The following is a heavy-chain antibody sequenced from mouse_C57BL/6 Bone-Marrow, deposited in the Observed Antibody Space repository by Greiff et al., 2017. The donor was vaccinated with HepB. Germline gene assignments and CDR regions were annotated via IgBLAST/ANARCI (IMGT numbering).Heavy chain of an antibody. CDR2: IHPNSGST. J-gene: IGHJ2*01. D-gene: IGHD2-4*01. CDR1: GYTFTSYW. V-gene: IGHV1-64*01. CDR3: AASTMITERYFDY. Sequence: QVQLQQSGAELVKPGASVKLSCKASGYTFTSYWMHWVKQRPGQGLEWIGMIHPNSGSTNYNEKFKSKATLTVDKSSSTAYMQLSSLTSEDSAVYYCAASTMITERYFDYWGQGATLTVSS.